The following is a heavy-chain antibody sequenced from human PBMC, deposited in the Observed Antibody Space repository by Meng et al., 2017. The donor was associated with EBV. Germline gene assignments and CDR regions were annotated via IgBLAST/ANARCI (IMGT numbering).Heavy chain of an antibody. CDR1: GYTFTSYD. J-gene: IGHJ6*02. CDR2: MNPSSGHT. Sequence: QGQLVQSGGEVEKPGASVKVSCKASGYTFTSYDINWVRQAPGQGLEWMGWMNPSSGHTGSAQKFQGRFTMTRHTSINTAYMELSSLGFEDTAVYYCARGMGYYYGMDVWGQGTTVTVSS. CDR3: ARGMGYYYGMDV. D-gene: IGHD1-26*01. V-gene: IGHV1-8*01.